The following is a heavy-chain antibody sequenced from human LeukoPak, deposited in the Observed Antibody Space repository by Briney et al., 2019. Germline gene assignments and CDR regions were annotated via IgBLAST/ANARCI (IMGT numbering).Heavy chain of an antibody. V-gene: IGHV1-18*01. D-gene: IGHD4-17*01. J-gene: IGHJ4*02. Sequence: GASVKVSCKASGFTFTSYGISWVRQAPGQGLEWMGWISTYSGNTNYVQSLQGRVTMTTDTSTKTVYLELRSLGSDDTAVYYCASHKDYGDYYYFDYWGQGTLVTVSS. CDR3: ASHKDYGDYYYFDY. CDR1: GFTFTSYG. CDR2: ISTYSGNT.